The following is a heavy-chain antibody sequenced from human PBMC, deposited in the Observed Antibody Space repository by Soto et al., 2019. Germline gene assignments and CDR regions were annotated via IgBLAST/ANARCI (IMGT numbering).Heavy chain of an antibody. CDR1: GGTCVDYI. Sequence: LEPMRVPSDVEGGTCVDYICPWISKTKGKGLQWIGQINHSGSANYNPSLKSRVTISVHTSSSQFSLELSSVTAADTAVYYCARGLISGSHYSGGWYYFDSWGQGTQVTV. CDR3: ARGLISGSHYSGGWYYFDS. CDR2: INHSGSA. D-gene: IGHD1-26*01. V-gene: IGHV4-34*01. J-gene: IGHJ4*02.